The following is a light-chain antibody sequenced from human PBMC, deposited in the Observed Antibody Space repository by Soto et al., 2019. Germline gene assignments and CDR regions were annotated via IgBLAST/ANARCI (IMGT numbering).Light chain of an antibody. V-gene: IGKV3-11*01. CDR1: QSVSSY. CDR2: DAS. Sequence: EIVLTQSPATLSLSPGERATLSCRASQSVSSYLDWYQQKPGQAPRLLIYDASNRATGIPARFSGCGSGTDFTLTISRLETEDFAVYYCQQRSNWPLSYTFAQGTKLEIK. CDR3: QQRSNWPLSYT. J-gene: IGKJ2*01.